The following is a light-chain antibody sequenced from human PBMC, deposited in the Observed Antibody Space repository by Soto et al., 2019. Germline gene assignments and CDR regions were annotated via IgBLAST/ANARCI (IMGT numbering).Light chain of an antibody. V-gene: IGKV1-6*01. CDR3: LQDYNYPLT. Sequence: AIQMTQSPSALSASVGDRVTISCRASQGIGNDLGWYQQKPGKAPRLLIYAASSLESGVPSRFSGSGSGTDFTLTISSLQPEDFATYYCLQDYNYPLTFGGGTNVDIK. CDR1: QGIGND. CDR2: AAS. J-gene: IGKJ4*01.